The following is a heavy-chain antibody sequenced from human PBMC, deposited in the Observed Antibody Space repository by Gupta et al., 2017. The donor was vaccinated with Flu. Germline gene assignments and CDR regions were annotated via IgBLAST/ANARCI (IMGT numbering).Heavy chain of an antibody. Sequence: QVQLVESGGGLVKPGGSLRLSCAASGFTFSDYYMSWIRQAPGKGLEWVSYISSSSSYTNYADSVKGRFTISRDNAKNSLYLQMNSLRAEDTAVYYCATSPVRVAAWRFDYWGQGTLVTVSS. CDR1: GFTFSDYY. V-gene: IGHV3-11*05. J-gene: IGHJ4*02. CDR3: ATSPVRVAAWRFDY. CDR2: ISSSSSYT. D-gene: IGHD6-13*01.